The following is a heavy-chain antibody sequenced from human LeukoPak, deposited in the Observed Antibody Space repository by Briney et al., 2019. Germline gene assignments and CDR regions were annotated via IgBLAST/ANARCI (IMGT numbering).Heavy chain of an antibody. CDR2: ISASGDNT. V-gene: IGHV3-23*01. D-gene: IGHD4-17*01. J-gene: IGHJ4*02. CDR1: GFTVNSYA. CDR3: AKGGRRHYGDYVAF. Sequence: GSLRLSCDASGFTVNSYAMNWVRQAPGKGLEWVSVISASGDNTYCADSVKGRFTISRDDSKNTVYLQMNSLRADDTAVYHCAKGGRRHYGDYVAFWGQGTLVTVSS.